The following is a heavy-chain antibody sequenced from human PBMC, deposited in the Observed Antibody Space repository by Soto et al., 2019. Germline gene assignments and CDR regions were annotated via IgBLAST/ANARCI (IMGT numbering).Heavy chain of an antibody. Sequence: QVQLVQSGAEVKKPGSSVKVSCKASGGTFSSYTISWVRQDPGQGLEWMGRIIPILGIANYAQKFQGRVTITADKSTSTAYMELSSLRSEDTAVYYCARDGGLGVRDYWGQGTLVTVSS. CDR1: GGTFSSYT. D-gene: IGHD3-16*01. J-gene: IGHJ4*02. V-gene: IGHV1-69*08. CDR3: ARDGGLGVRDY. CDR2: IIPILGIA.